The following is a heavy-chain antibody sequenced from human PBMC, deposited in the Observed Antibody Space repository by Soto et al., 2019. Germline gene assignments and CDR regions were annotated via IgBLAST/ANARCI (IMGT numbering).Heavy chain of an antibody. D-gene: IGHD2-21*01. CDR2: IYHSGST. Sequence: QVQLQESVPGLVKPSGTLSLTCAVSGGSIRSSNWWSWVRQPPGKGLECIGEIYHSGSTNYNPSLESRVTISVDKSKNQFSLNLSSLTAADTAVYYCAKDIYYFDYWGQGILVTVSS. J-gene: IGHJ4*02. CDR3: AKDIYYFDY. V-gene: IGHV4-4*02. CDR1: GGSIRSSNW.